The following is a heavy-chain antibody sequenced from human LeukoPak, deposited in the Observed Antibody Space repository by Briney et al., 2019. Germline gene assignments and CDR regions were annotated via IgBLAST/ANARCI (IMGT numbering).Heavy chain of an antibody. J-gene: IGHJ4*02. Sequence: GGSLRPSRAASGFTFSDYYMSWIRQAPGKGLEWVSYISSSGSTIYYADSVKGRFTISRDNAKNSLYLQMNSLRAEDTAVYYCAREAQIITMVRGYFDYWGQGTLVTVSS. CDR2: ISSSGSTI. D-gene: IGHD3-10*01. CDR1: GFTFSDYY. CDR3: AREAQIITMVRGYFDY. V-gene: IGHV3-11*04.